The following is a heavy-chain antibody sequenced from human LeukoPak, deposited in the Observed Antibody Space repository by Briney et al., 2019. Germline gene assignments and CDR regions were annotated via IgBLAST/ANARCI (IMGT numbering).Heavy chain of an antibody. V-gene: IGHV4-34*01. Sequence: SETLSLTCAVYGGSFSGYYWSWIRQPPGKGLEWIGEINHSGSTNYNPSLKSRVTISVDTSKNQFSLKLSPVTAADTAVYYCARGNLYYYGSGSFYYFDYWGQGTLVTVSS. D-gene: IGHD3-10*01. CDR2: INHSGST. CDR1: GGSFSGYY. CDR3: ARGNLYYYGSGSFYYFDY. J-gene: IGHJ4*02.